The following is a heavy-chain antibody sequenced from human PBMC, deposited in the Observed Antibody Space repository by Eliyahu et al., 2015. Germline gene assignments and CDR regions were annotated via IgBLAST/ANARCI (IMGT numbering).Heavy chain of an antibody. CDR2: ISNDGNKE. J-gene: IGHJ4*02. CDR3: ARGRTGGSYDGEWDY. D-gene: IGHD1-26*01. Sequence: HWVRQAPGKGLEWVAAISNDGNKEYYADSVKGRFTISRDNSKNTLYLQMNSLRVEDTAVYYCARGRTGGSYDGEWDYWGQGTLVTVSS. V-gene: IGHV3-30*01.